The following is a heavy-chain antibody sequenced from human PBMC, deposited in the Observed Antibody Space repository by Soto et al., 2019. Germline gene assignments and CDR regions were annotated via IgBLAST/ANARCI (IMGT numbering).Heavy chain of an antibody. Sequence: GXSLRLSCAASGFTFSSYGMHWVRQAPGKGLEWVAVISYDGSNKYYADSVKGRFTISRDNSKNTLYLQMNSLRAEDTAVYYCAKAHYYDSSGYYYLGYWGQGTLVPVSS. CDR3: AKAHYYDSSGYYYLGY. CDR1: GFTFSSYG. CDR2: ISYDGSNK. D-gene: IGHD3-22*01. V-gene: IGHV3-30*18. J-gene: IGHJ4*02.